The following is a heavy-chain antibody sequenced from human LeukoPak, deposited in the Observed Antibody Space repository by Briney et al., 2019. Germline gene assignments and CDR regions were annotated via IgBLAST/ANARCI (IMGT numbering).Heavy chain of an antibody. CDR3: ARGGDYYDSSGPNDY. CDR1: GGSISSYY. CDR2: IYHSGST. Sequence: SETLSLTCTVSGGSISSYYWSWIRQPPGKGLEWIGYIYHSGSTNYNPSLKSRVTISVDTSKNQFSLKLSSVTAADTAVYYCARGGDYYDSSGPNDYWGQGTLVTVSS. D-gene: IGHD3-22*01. V-gene: IGHV4-59*12. J-gene: IGHJ4*02.